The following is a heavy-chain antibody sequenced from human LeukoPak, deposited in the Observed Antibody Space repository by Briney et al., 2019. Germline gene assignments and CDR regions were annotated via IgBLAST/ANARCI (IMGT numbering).Heavy chain of an antibody. CDR1: GYTFTGYY. CDR2: INPNSGGT. V-gene: IGHV1-2*02. D-gene: IGHD3-10*01. Sequence: VASVKVSCKASGYTFTGYYMHCVRQAPGQGLERMGWINPNSGGTNYAQKFKGRVTMTRDTSISTAYMELRRLRSDDTAVYYCARSYGSGSYYPNVWGQGTTVTVSS. CDR3: ARSYGSGSYYPNV. J-gene: IGHJ6*02.